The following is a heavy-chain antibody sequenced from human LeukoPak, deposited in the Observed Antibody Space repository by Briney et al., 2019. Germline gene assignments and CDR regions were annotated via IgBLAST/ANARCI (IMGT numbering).Heavy chain of an antibody. CDR2: ISSSSSYI. V-gene: IGHV3-21*01. CDR1: EFTFSSYS. D-gene: IGHD3-22*01. CDR3: ASQPLYYYDSSGYNFDY. J-gene: IGHJ4*02. Sequence: GGSLRLSCAASEFTFSSYSMNWVRQAPGKGLEWVSSISSSSSYIYYADSVKGRFTISRDNAKNSLYLQMNSLRAEDTAVYYCASQPLYYYDSSGYNFDYWGQGTLVTVSS.